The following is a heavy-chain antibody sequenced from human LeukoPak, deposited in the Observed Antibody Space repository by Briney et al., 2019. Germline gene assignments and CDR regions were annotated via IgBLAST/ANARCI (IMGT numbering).Heavy chain of an antibody. D-gene: IGHD1-26*01. CDR3: ARLRGATMPNPFDY. CDR1: GYSFTNYW. V-gene: IGHV5-51*01. J-gene: IGHJ4*02. Sequence: SGESLKISCKGSGYSFTNYWIGWVRQMPGKGLEWMGIIYPDDSDTRPSPTFQGQITISADKSISTAYLQWSGLGASDTAMYYCARLRGATMPNPFDYWGQGTLVTVSS. CDR2: IYPDDSDT.